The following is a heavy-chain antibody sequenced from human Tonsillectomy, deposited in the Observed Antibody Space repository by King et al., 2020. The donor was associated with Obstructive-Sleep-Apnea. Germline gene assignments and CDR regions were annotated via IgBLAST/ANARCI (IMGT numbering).Heavy chain of an antibody. CDR2: IKQDGSEE. V-gene: IGHV3-7*01. CDR1: GFTFSSYW. D-gene: IGHD4-17*01. Sequence: VQLVESGGGVVQPGESLRLSCAASGFTFSSYWMAWVRQAPGKGLEWVANIKQDGSEEYYVDSVKGRFTIYRDNAKKSLNLQMNSLIAEDTGVYYCAREDRDYGDYGFDYWGQGTLVTVSS. CDR3: AREDRDYGDYGFDY. J-gene: IGHJ4*02.